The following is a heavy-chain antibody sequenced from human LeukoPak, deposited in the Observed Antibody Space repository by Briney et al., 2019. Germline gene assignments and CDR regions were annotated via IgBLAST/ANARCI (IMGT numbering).Heavy chain of an antibody. CDR3: ARSDYDTLTGTIMTAFDI. D-gene: IGHD3-9*01. CDR2: IYTSGST. J-gene: IGHJ3*02. Sequence: SETLSLTCTVSGGSISSYYWSWIRQPPGKGLEWIGYIYTSGSTNYNPSLKSRVTISVDTSKNQFSLKLSSVTAADTAVYYCARSDYDTLTGTIMTAFDIWGQGTMVTVSS. CDR1: GGSISSYY. V-gene: IGHV4-4*09.